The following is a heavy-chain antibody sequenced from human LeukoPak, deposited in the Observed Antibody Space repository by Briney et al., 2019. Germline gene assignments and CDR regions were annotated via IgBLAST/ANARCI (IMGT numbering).Heavy chain of an antibody. D-gene: IGHD6-13*01. CDR1: GGSISSYY. CDR3: ARAAAAAGRWAFDI. V-gene: IGHV4-59*01. CDR2: IYYSGIS. J-gene: IGHJ3*02. Sequence: SETLSLTCTVSGGSISSYYWSWIRQPPGKGLEWIGYIYYSGISNYNPSLKSRVTISLDMSRNQFSLKLSSVTAADTAVYYCARAAAAAGRWAFDIWGQGTMVTVSS.